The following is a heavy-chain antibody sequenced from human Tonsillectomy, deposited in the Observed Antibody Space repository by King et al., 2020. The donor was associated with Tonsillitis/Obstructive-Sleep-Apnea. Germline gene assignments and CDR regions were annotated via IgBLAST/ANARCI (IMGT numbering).Heavy chain of an antibody. CDR1: GGSVSDGTYY. D-gene: IGHD2-15*01. Sequence: LQLQESGPGLVKPSETLSLTCTVSGGSVSDGTYYWSWIRQPPGKGLEWIGYIYYSGTTNYNPSLKSRLTISVDTSKNQFSLKLSSVTAADTAVYYCARFGLGYCRVGSCYSAGYYYYYYMDVWGKGTTVTVSS. J-gene: IGHJ6*03. CDR3: ARFGLGYCRVGSCYSAGYYYYYYMDV. CDR2: IYYSGTT. V-gene: IGHV4-61*01.